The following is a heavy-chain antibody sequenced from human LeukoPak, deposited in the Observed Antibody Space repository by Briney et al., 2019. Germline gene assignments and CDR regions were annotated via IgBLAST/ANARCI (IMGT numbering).Heavy chain of an antibody. J-gene: IGHJ4*02. V-gene: IGHV3-11*01. D-gene: IGHD3-22*01. CDR2: ISSSGSTI. Sequence: GGSLRLSCAASGFTFGDYYMSWIRQAPGKGLEWVSYISSSGSTIYYADSVKGRFTISRDNAKNSLYLQMNSLRAEDTAVYYCARAQRVAYYDSSGYYPFDYWGQGTLVTVSS. CDR1: GFTFGDYY. CDR3: ARAQRVAYYDSSGYYPFDY.